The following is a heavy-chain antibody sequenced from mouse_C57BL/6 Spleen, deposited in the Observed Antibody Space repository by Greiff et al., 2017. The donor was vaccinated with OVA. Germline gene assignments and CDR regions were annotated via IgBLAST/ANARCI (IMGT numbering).Heavy chain of an antibody. CDR1: GYTFTDYY. CDR3: ARKGGNYLYYAMDY. V-gene: IGHV1-75*01. Sequence: VKLMESGPELVKPGASVKISCKASGYTFTDYYINWVKQRPGQGLEWIGWIFPGSGSTYYNEKFKGKATLTVDKSSSTAYMLLSSLTSEDSAVYFCARKGGNYLYYAMDYWGQGTSVTVSS. CDR2: IFPGSGST. J-gene: IGHJ4*01. D-gene: IGHD2-1*01.